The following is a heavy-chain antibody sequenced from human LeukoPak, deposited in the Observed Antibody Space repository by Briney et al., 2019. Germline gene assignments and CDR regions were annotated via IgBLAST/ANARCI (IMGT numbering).Heavy chain of an antibody. CDR2: IYSGGST. CDR1: GFTVSSNY. CDR3: ARGVVRGSYFWPHDY. D-gene: IGHD1-26*01. J-gene: IGHJ4*02. Sequence: HAGGSLRLSCAAPGFTVSSNYMSWVRQAPGKGLEWVSVIYSGGSTYYADSVKGRFTISRDNSKNTLYLQMNSLRAEDTAVYYCARGVVRGSYFWPHDYWGQGTLVTVSS. V-gene: IGHV3-66*02.